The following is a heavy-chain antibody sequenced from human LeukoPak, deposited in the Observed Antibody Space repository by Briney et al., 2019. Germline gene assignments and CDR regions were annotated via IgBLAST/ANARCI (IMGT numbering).Heavy chain of an antibody. V-gene: IGHV4-39*07. CDR2: IYYSGST. Sequence: PSETLSLTCTVSGGSISSSSYYWGWIRQPPGKGLEWIGSIYYSGSTYYNPSLKSRVTISVDTSKNQFSLKLSSVTAADTAMYYCARKNGYIDYWGQGTLVTVSS. D-gene: IGHD6-13*01. CDR3: ARKNGYIDY. J-gene: IGHJ4*02. CDR1: GGSISSSSYY.